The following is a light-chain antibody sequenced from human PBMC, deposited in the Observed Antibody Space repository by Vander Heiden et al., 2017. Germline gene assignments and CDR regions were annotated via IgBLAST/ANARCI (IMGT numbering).Light chain of an antibody. CDR1: SSNIGNNY. V-gene: IGLV1-51*01. Sequence: QSVLTQPPSVSAAPGQKVTISCSGSSSNIGNNYVSWYQQFPGPAPKVLIYDNNKRPSGIPDRFSGSKSGTSATLGITGLQTGDEADYFCGTWDSSLSAWVFGGGTKLTVL. CDR3: GTWDSSLSAWV. CDR2: DNN. J-gene: IGLJ3*02.